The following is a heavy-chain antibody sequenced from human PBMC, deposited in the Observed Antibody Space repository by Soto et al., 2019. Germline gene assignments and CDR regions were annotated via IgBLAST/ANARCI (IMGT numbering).Heavy chain of an antibody. D-gene: IGHD7-27*01. V-gene: IGHV3-53*02. CDR1: GFSVSSNY. J-gene: IGHJ2*01. CDR2: VYSGGSG. CDR3: ARVWGWHFDL. Sequence: EVQLVETGGGLMQPGGSLRLSCAASGFSVSSNYMSWVRQAPGKGLQWLSVVYSGGSGNYADSVKGRCTSSRDNSKNTVYLHLNSLRVEDTAVYYCARVWGWHFDLWGRGTLVTVSS.